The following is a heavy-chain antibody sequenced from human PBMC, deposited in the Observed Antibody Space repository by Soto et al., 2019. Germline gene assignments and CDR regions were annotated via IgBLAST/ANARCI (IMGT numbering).Heavy chain of an antibody. Sequence: TSETLSLTCAVYGGSFSGYYWSWIRQPPGKGLEWIGEINHRGSTNYNPSLKRRVTISVDTSKNQFSLKLSSVTAADTAVYYCARVPGPWGQGTLVTVSS. CDR2: INHRGST. V-gene: IGHV4-34*01. CDR3: ARVPGP. D-gene: IGHD3-10*01. CDR1: GGSFSGYY. J-gene: IGHJ5*02.